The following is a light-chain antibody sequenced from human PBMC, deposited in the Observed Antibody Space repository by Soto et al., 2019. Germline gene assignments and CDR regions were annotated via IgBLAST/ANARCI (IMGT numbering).Light chain of an antibody. J-gene: IGLJ1*01. CDR1: SSDVGGYDY. V-gene: IGLV2-8*01. Sequence: QSVLTPPPSASGSPGQSATISCTGTSSDVGGYDYVSWYQQHPGKSPKLIIYEVTIRPSGVSARFSGSTSGNTASPTVSGLQAEDEADYYCSSYTAGNPSYVFGTGPKVNV. CDR2: EVT. CDR3: SSYTAGNPSYV.